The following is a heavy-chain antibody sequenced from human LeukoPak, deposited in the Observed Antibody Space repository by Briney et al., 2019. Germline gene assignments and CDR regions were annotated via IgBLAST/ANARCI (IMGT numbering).Heavy chain of an antibody. J-gene: IGHJ4*02. Sequence: GGSLRLSCAASGFTFSNYWMSWVRQTPRKGLEWVGNINQGGSEKYYVDPVKGRFTISRDNAKNSLYPQINSPTVEDTAVYYCSNGYCSGDSCYWGQGTLVTVSS. D-gene: IGHD2-15*01. CDR1: GFTFSNYW. CDR3: SNGYCSGDSCY. V-gene: IGHV3-7*01. CDR2: INQGGSEK.